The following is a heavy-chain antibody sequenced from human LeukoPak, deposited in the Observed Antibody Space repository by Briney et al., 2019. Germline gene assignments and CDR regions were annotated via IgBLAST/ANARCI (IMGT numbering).Heavy chain of an antibody. CDR3: ARLRTDTAMALDY. V-gene: IGHV4-59*08. J-gene: IGHJ4*02. CDR1: GGSISSYY. Sequence: SETLSLTCTVSGGSISSYYWSWIRQPPGKGLEWIGYVYYSGSTNYNPSLKSRVTISVDTSKNQFSLKLSSVTAADTAVYYCARLRTDTAMALDYWGQGTLVTVSS. D-gene: IGHD5-18*01. CDR2: VYYSGST.